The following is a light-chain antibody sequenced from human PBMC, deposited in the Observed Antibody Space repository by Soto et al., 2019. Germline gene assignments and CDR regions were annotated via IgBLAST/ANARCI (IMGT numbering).Light chain of an antibody. CDR1: SSDVGGHNY. J-gene: IGLJ1*01. CDR3: GSYTSSSTYV. CDR2: EVT. V-gene: IGLV2-14*01. Sequence: QSALTQPASVSGSPGQSITISCTGTSSDVGGHNYVSWYQQHPGKAPKLMIYEVTNRPSGVSNRFSGSKSGNTASLTISGLQAEDEADYYFGSYTSSSTYVFGAGTKLTVL.